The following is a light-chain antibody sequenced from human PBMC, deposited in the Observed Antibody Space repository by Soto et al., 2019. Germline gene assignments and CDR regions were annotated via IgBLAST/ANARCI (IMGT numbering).Light chain of an antibody. CDR3: QQYNNWPRSIT. CDR1: QSVNSN. J-gene: IGKJ5*01. CDR2: GAS. Sequence: EIVMTQSPATLSVSPGERVTLSCRAIQSVNSNLAWYQQKPGQAPRLLIYGASTRATGIPARFSGSGSGTEFTLTISSLQSEDFAVYYCQQYNNWPRSITFGHGTRLEIK. V-gene: IGKV3-15*01.